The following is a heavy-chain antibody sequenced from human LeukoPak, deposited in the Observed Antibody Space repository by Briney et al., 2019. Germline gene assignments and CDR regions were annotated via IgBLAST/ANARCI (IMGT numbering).Heavy chain of an antibody. CDR1: GYTFTSYG. CDR3: ARDRIVGATIDY. V-gene: IGHV1-2*02. D-gene: IGHD1-26*01. CDR2: INPNSGGT. J-gene: IGHJ4*02. Sequence: ASVKVSCKVSGYTFTSYGISWVRQAPGQGLEWMGWINPNSGGTNYAQKFQGRVTMTRDTSISTAYMELSRLRSDDTAVYYCARDRIVGATIDYWGQGTLVTVSS.